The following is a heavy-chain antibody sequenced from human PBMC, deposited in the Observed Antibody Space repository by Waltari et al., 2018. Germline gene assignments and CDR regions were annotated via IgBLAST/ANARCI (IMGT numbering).Heavy chain of an antibody. CDR2: ISGSGGST. V-gene: IGHV3-23*01. Sequence: EVQLLESGGGLVQPGGTRRISCAASGCTFSSYAMSWVRQAPGEGVEWVSAISGSGGSTYYADSVKWRVTIASANSKNTLYLQMNSLRAEDTAVYYCAKDKLKRYSCSSGGLNWFAPWGPGTLVTVSS. D-gene: IGHD6-6*01. J-gene: IGHJ5*02. CDR1: GCTFSSYA. CDR3: AKDKLKRYSCSSGGLNWFAP.